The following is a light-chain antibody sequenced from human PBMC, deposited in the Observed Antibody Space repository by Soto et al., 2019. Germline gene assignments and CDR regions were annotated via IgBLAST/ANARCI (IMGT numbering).Light chain of an antibody. CDR3: QQTHTFPLT. Sequence: DIHMTQSPSSVSASVGDRVTITCRASQGVSSWLAGYQRKPGKAPNLLIYATSNLQGGVPSRFSGSGSGTDFTLTISSLQPEDVATYYCQQTHTFPLTFGPGTKVDIK. CDR1: QGVSSW. CDR2: ATS. V-gene: IGKV1-12*01. J-gene: IGKJ3*01.